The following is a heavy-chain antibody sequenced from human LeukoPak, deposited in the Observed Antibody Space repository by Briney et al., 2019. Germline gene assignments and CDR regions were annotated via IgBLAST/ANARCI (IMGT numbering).Heavy chain of an antibody. CDR2: IYSSGST. J-gene: IGHJ6*04. Sequence: PGGSLRLSCAASGFTVSSNYMSWVRQAPGKGLEWVSVIYSSGSTYYADSVKGRFTISRDNSKNTLYPQMNSLRAEDTAVYYCARISSTVMYYYGMDVWGKGTTVTVSS. CDR1: GFTVSSNY. V-gene: IGHV3-53*01. CDR3: ARISSTVMYYYGMDV. D-gene: IGHD4-17*01.